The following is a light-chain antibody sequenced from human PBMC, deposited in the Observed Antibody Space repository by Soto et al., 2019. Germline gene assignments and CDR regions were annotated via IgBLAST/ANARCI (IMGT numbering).Light chain of an antibody. CDR2: DAS. CDR1: QDISNY. J-gene: IGKJ2*01. V-gene: IGKV1-33*01. Sequence: DIQMTQSPSSLSASVGDRVTITCQASQDISNYLNWYQQKPGKAPKLLIYDASNLETGVPSRFXGXXXXXXFTFTISSLQPEDIATYYCQQYDNLPYTFGQGTKLEIK. CDR3: QQYDNLPYT.